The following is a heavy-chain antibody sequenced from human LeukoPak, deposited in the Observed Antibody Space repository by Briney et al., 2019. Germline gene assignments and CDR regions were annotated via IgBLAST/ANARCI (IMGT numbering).Heavy chain of an antibody. V-gene: IGHV1-2*02. CDR2: INPNSGGT. CDR3: ARAPPYCSSTSCYGGGMYNWFDP. D-gene: IGHD2-2*01. CDR1: GYTFTGYY. J-gene: IGHJ5*02. Sequence: ASVKVSCKASGYTFTGYYMHWVRQAPGQGLEWMGWINPNSGGTNYAQKFQGRVTMTRDTSISTAYMELSRLRPDDTAVYYCARAPPYCSSTSCYGGGMYNWFDPWGQGTLVTVSS.